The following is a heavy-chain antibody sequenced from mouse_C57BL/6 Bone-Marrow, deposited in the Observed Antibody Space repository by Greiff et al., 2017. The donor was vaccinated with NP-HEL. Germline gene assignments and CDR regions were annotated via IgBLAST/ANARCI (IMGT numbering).Heavy chain of an antibody. Sequence: VQLKESGPELVKPGASVKMSCKASGYTFTDYNMHWVKQSHGKSLEWIGYINPNNGGTSYNQKFKGKATLTVNKSSSTAYMELRSLTSEDSAVYYCAADYYGSSYGTYWGQGTLVTVSA. V-gene: IGHV1-22*01. J-gene: IGHJ3*01. CDR3: AADYYGSSYGTY. D-gene: IGHD1-1*01. CDR2: INPNNGGT. CDR1: GYTFTDYN.